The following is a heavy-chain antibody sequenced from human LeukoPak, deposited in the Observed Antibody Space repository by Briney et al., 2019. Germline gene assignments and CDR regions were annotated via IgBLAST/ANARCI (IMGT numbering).Heavy chain of an antibody. CDR3: ARPRYDILTGYHSQFDY. CDR1: GGTFSSYA. Sequence: SVKVSCKASGGTFSSYAISWVRQAPGQGLEWMGRIIPILGIANYAQKFQGRVTITADKSTSTAYMELSSLRSEDTAVYYCARPRYDILTGYHSQFDYWGQGTLVTVSS. CDR2: IIPILGIA. V-gene: IGHV1-69*04. J-gene: IGHJ4*02. D-gene: IGHD3-9*01.